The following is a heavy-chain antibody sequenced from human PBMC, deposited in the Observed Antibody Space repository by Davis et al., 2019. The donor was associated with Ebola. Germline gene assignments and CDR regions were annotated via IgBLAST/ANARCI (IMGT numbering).Heavy chain of an antibody. J-gene: IGHJ5*02. Sequence: GSLRLSCAVYGGPFSGYYWSWIRQPPGKGLEWIGSIYHSGSTYYNPSLKSRVTISVDTSKNQFSLKLSSVTAADTAVYYCARGIAAAGSLLNWFDPWGQGTLVTVSS. D-gene: IGHD6-13*01. CDR3: ARGIAAAGSLLNWFDP. CDR1: GGPFSGYY. CDR2: IYHSGST. V-gene: IGHV4-34*01.